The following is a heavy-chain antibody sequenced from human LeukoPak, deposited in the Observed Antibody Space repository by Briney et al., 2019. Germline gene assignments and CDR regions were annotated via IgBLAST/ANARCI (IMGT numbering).Heavy chain of an antibody. J-gene: IGHJ3*02. CDR3: ARERVGYDILTGYYKDAFDI. D-gene: IGHD3-9*01. Sequence: SETLSLTCTVSGVSISSGGYYWRWIRQPPGKGLEWIVYIYYSGSTYYNPSLKSRVTISVDTSKNQFSLKLSSVTAADTAVYYCARERVGYDILTGYYKDAFDIWGQGTMVTVSS. V-gene: IGHV4-30-4*01. CDR2: IYYSGST. CDR1: GVSISSGGYY.